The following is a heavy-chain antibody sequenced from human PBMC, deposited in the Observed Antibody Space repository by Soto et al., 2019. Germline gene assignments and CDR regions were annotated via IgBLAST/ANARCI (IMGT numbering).Heavy chain of an antibody. Sequence: SETLSLTCSVSGDSITTNGYYWGWIRQPPGKGLQWIGNVYWTGSTFSHPSLTSRVFISVDTSKNEFSLRLTSVTAADTAVYYCARHISSSWYTSGYYFDYWGQGTLVTVSS. J-gene: IGHJ4*02. D-gene: IGHD6-13*01. V-gene: IGHV4-39*01. CDR3: ARHISSSWYTSGYYFDY. CDR1: GDSITTNGYY. CDR2: VYWTGST.